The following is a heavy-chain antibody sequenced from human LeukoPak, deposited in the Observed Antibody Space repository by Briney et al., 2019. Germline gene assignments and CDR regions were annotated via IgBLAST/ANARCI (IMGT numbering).Heavy chain of an antibody. V-gene: IGHV3-74*01. CDR3: TRDRRYGGMDV. J-gene: IGHJ6*02. D-gene: IGHD4-17*01. Sequence: GGSPRLSCAASGFTFSAYWMHWVRQAPGEGLVWVSRTDSDGSDISYADSVKGRFTMSRDNAKNTLFLQMNSLRVEDTAVYYCTRDRRYGGMDVWGQGTTVTVSS. CDR1: GFTFSAYW. CDR2: TDSDGSDI.